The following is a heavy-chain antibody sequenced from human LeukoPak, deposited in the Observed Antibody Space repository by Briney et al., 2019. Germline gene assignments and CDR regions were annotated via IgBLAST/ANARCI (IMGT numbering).Heavy chain of an antibody. CDR1: GFTFSNFW. D-gene: IGHD6-13*01. V-gene: IGHV3-7*01. J-gene: IGHJ4*02. CDR3: ARDSSSWYSY. CDR2: IKQEASEK. Sequence: GGSLRLSCAASGFTFSNFWMSWVRQAPGKGLEWVANIKQEASEKYYVDSVKGRFSISRDNAKNSLYLQMNSLRAEDTAVYFCARDSSSWYSYWGRGTLVTVSS.